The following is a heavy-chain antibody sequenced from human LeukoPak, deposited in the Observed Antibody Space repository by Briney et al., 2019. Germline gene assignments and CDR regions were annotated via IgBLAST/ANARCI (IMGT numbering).Heavy chain of an antibody. Sequence: GGSLRLSCAASGFTFRSYWTSWVRQAPGKGLEWVADIKQDGSEKYYVDSVKGRFTISRDNSKNTLYLQMNSLKPEDTAVYYCARDENYYGSGSYLDYWGQGTLVTVSS. V-gene: IGHV3-7*01. CDR1: GFTFRSYW. D-gene: IGHD3-10*01. J-gene: IGHJ4*02. CDR2: IKQDGSEK. CDR3: ARDENYYGSGSYLDY.